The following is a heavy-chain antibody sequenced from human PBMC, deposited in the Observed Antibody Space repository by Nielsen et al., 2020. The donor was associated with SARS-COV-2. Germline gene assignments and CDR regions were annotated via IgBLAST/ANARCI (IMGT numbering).Heavy chain of an antibody. Sequence: GGSLRLSCAASGFTFGSYGMHWVRQAPGKGLEWLAVIWYDGSEIYYADSVNGRFTISRDTSKNTLYLQMDSLRDEDTAVYYCARDSPSMAARRLYYFDYWGQGTLVAVSS. D-gene: IGHD6-6*01. J-gene: IGHJ4*02. CDR2: IWYDGSEI. CDR3: ARDSPSMAARRLYYFDY. CDR1: GFTFGSYG. V-gene: IGHV3-33*01.